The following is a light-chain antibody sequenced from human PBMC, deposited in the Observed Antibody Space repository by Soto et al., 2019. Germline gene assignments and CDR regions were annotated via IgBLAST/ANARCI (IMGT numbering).Light chain of an antibody. CDR1: SGDVGSYNL. Sequence: QSVLTQPASVSGSPGQSITISCTGASGDVGSYNLVSWYHHHPGKAPKLIIYEVTKRPSGVSSRFSGSKSGNTASLTISGLQAEDEGDYFCCSYAGSSTLWVFGGGTKLTVL. J-gene: IGLJ3*02. CDR2: EVT. V-gene: IGLV2-23*02. CDR3: CSYAGSSTLWV.